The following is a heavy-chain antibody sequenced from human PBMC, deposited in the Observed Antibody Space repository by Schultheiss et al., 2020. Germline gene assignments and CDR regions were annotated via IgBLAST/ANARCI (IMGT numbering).Heavy chain of an antibody. V-gene: IGHV3-21*01. Sequence: GGSLRLSCAASGFTFSSYSMNWVRQAPGKGLEWVSSISSSSSYIYYADSEKGRFTISRDNSKNTLYLQMNSLRAEDTAVYYCARGGADPFDYWGQGTLVTVSS. CDR1: GFTFSSYS. J-gene: IGHJ4*02. CDR3: ARGGADPFDY. CDR2: ISSSSSYI. D-gene: IGHD1-26*01.